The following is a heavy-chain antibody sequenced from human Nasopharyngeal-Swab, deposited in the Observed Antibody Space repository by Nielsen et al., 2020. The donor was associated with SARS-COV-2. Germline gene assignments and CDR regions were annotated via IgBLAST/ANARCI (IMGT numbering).Heavy chain of an antibody. D-gene: IGHD2-15*01. V-gene: IGHV1-69*13. CDR2: IIHIFGTA. J-gene: IGHJ6*02. CDR1: GGTFSSYS. CDR3: AGLLMQDRGGV. Sequence: SVQVSCKASGGTFSSYSISWVRQAPGQGLEWMGGIIHIFGTANYAQKFQGRVTITADESTSTAYMELSSLRTEDTAVYYCAGLLMQDRGGVWGQGTTVTVSS.